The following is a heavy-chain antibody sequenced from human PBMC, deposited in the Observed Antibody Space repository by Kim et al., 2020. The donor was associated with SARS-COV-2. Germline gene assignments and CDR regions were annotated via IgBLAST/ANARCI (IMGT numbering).Heavy chain of an antibody. D-gene: IGHD3-16*01. V-gene: IGHV1-46*01. CDR3: ASGAGGLGGRDWYFDL. CDR2: INPSGGST. Sequence: ASVKVSCKASGYTFTSYYMHWVRQAPGQGLEWMGIINPSGGSTSYAQNFQGRVTMTRDTSTNTVYMELSSLRSEDTAVYYCASGAGGLGGRDWYFDLWGRGTLVTVSS. CDR1: GYTFTSYY. J-gene: IGHJ2*01.